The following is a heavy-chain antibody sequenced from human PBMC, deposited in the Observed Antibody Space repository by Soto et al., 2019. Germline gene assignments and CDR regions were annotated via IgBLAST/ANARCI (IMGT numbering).Heavy chain of an antibody. CDR2: IRAYNGNT. CDR3: ATDLGAQIVDY. CDR1: GYTFTSYG. Sequence: QVQLVQSGAEVKKPGASVKVSCKASGYTFTSYGLNWLRQAPGQGVEWMGWIRAYNGNTKHAQKLQGRVAMTTDTSTSRGYMERRSLRSDGTAVYYCATDLGAQIVDYGGQGTLVTVSS. J-gene: IGHJ4*02. D-gene: IGHD3-3*01. V-gene: IGHV1-18*01.